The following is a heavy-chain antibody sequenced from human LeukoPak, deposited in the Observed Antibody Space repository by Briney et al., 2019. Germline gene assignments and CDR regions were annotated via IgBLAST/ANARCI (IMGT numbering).Heavy chain of an antibody. Sequence: GGSLRLSCVASGFTFSNFAMHWVRQAPGKGLEWVTLISFDGSNKYYADSVKGRFTVSRDNSKNTLYLQMNSLRAEDTAVYYCARGVGGGSSWYNFRGQGSLVTVSS. V-gene: IGHV3-30-3*01. CDR3: ARGVGGGSSWYNF. CDR1: GFTFSNFA. J-gene: IGHJ4*02. CDR2: ISFDGSNK. D-gene: IGHD6-13*01.